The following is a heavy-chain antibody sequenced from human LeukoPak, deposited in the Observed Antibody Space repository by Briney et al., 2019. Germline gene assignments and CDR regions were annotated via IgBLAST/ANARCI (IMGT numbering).Heavy chain of an antibody. D-gene: IGHD4/OR15-4a*01. CDR2: IRPKAYGGTT. CDR3: ARRAGAYSHPYDY. Sequence: GGSLRLSCTASGFTFGDYAVTWVRQAPGKGLEWVGFIRPKAYGGTTEYAASVSGRFTISRDNSKNTLYLQMNSLRAEDTAVYYCARRAGAYSHPYDYWGQGTLVTVSS. V-gene: IGHV3-49*04. CDR1: GFTFGDYA. J-gene: IGHJ4*02.